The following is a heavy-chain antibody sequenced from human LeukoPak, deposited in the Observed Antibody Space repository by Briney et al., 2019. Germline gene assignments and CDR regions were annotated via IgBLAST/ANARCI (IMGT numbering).Heavy chain of an antibody. V-gene: IGHV3-30*02. D-gene: IGHD2-2*01. CDR3: AKGYCSSTSCYLGFAFDI. CDR1: GFTFSSYG. Sequence: PGGSLRLSCAASGFTFSSYGMHWVRQAPGKGLEWMAFIRYDGSNKYYADSVKGRFTISRDNSKNTLYLQMNSLRAEDTAVYYCAKGYCSSTSCYLGFAFDIWGQGTMVTVSS. CDR2: IRYDGSNK. J-gene: IGHJ3*02.